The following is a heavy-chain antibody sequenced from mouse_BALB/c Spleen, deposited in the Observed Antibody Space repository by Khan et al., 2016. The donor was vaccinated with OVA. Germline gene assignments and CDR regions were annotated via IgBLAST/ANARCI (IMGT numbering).Heavy chain of an antibody. V-gene: IGHV1-87*01. Sequence: VQLQQSGTELARPGASVNLSCKASGYTFTGYWMQWVKQRPGQGLEWIGAIYPGDGNTRYTQKFKGKATLTADKSSSTAYMQLSSLAAEESAVYYGARGGITTGYFDYWGQGTTLTVSS. D-gene: IGHD1-1*01. J-gene: IGHJ2*01. CDR1: GYTFTGYW. CDR2: IYPGDGNT. CDR3: ARGGITTGYFDY.